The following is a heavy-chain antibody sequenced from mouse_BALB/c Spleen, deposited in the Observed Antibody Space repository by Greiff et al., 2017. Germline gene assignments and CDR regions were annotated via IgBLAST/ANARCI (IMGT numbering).Heavy chain of an antibody. CDR1: GFDFSRYW. CDR3: ARRQFGAMDY. Sequence: EVQLQESGGGLVQPGGSLNLSCAASGFDFSRYWMSWARQAPGKGQEWIGEINPGSSTINYTPSLKDKFIISRDNAKNTLYLQMSKVRSEDTALYYCARRQFGAMDYWGQGTSVTVSS. J-gene: IGHJ4*01. D-gene: IGHD3-2*01. V-gene: IGHV4-2*02. CDR2: INPGSSTI.